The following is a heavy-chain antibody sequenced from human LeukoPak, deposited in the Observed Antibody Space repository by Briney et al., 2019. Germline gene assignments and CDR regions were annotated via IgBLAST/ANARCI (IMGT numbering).Heavy chain of an antibody. D-gene: IGHD3-22*01. J-gene: IGHJ4*02. CDR1: GFAFSAYE. Sequence: PSGRSLRLSCLASGFAFSAYEMNWVRQAPGKGLEWVSYNAGSNTRTYYADSVKGRFTIFRDNAKNSLYLQMNSLRAEDTALYYCTTLGYHLYSWGQGTLVTVSS. CDR3: TTLGYHLYS. V-gene: IGHV3-48*03. CDR2: NAGSNTRT.